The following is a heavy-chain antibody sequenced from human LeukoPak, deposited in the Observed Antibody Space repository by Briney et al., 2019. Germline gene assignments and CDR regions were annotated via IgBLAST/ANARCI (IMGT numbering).Heavy chain of an antibody. CDR3: ARGACSSTSCFGGWFDP. Sequence: SETLSLTCAVYGGSFSGYYWSWIRQPPGKGLEWIGEINHSGSTNYNPSLKSRVTISADTSKNQFSLKLSSVTAAGTAVYYCARGACSSTSCFGGWFDPWGQGTLVTVSS. J-gene: IGHJ5*02. V-gene: IGHV4-34*01. D-gene: IGHD2-2*01. CDR2: INHSGST. CDR1: GGSFSGYY.